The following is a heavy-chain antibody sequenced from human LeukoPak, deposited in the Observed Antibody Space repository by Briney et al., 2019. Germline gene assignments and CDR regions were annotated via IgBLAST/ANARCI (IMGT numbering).Heavy chain of an antibody. CDR1: GYSFTGYY. J-gene: IGHJ4*02. V-gene: IGHV1-2*02. CDR2: INPDSGGT. Sequence: ASVKVSCKAVGYSFTGYYIHWVRQAPGQGLEWMGWINPDSGGTNLAQKFRGRVTLTRDTSISTAYMELTSLRSDDTAVYYCARDLRQMSDYFDYWGQGTLVSASS. CDR3: ARDLRQMSDYFDY. D-gene: IGHD3-16*01.